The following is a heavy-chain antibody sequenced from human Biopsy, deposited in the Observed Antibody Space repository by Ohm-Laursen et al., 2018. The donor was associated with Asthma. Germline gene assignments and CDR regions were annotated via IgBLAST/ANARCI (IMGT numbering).Heavy chain of an antibody. Sequence: SLRLSCAASGFTFSSYGMHWVRQAPGKGLEWVAVISYDGSNKYYADSVKGRFTISRDNSKNTLYLQMNGLRAEDTAAYYCASQSSGPDFWSGYYYFDYWGQGTLVTVSS. CDR3: ASQSSGPDFWSGYYYFDY. D-gene: IGHD3-3*01. J-gene: IGHJ4*02. CDR1: GFTFSSYG. V-gene: IGHV3-30*03. CDR2: ISYDGSNK.